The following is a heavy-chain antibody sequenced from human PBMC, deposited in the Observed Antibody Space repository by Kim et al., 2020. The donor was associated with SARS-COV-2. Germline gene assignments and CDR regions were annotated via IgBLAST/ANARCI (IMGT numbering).Heavy chain of an antibody. CDR3: ARQITIFGVGFYGMDV. CDR2: IYYSGST. D-gene: IGHD3-3*01. V-gene: IGHV4-59*08. Sequence: SETLSLTCTVSGGSISSYYSSWIRQPPGKGLEWIGYIYYSGSTNYNPSLKSRVTISVDTSKNQFSLKLSSVTAADTAVYYCARQITIFGVGFYGMDVWGQGTTVTVSS. CDR1: GGSISSYY. J-gene: IGHJ6*02.